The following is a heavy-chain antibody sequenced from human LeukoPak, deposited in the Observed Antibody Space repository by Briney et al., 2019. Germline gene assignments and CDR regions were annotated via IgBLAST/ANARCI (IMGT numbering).Heavy chain of an antibody. V-gene: IGHV3-74*01. D-gene: IGHD3-22*01. CDR1: GFTFSSYW. CDR3: ASRGVRRDYYDSSGYIGDAFDI. Sequence: PGGSLRLSCAASGFTFSSYWMHWVRQAPGKGLVWVSRINSDGSSTSYADSVKGRFTISRDNAKNTLYLQINSLRAEDTAVYYCASRGVRRDYYDSSGYIGDAFDIWGQGTMVTVSS. J-gene: IGHJ3*02. CDR2: INSDGSST.